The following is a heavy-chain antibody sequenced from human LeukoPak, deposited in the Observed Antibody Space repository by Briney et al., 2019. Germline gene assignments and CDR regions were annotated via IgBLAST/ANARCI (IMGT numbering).Heavy chain of an antibody. CDR2: IYYSGST. CDR1: GGSISSGGYY. CDR3: ARSTDMVQGVIGY. V-gene: IGHV4-31*03. Sequence: PSETLSLTCTVSGGSISSGGYYWTWIRQHPGKGLEWIGYIYYSGSTYYNPSLKSRLTISVDTSKNQFSLKLNSVTAADTAVYYCARSTDMVQGVIGYWGQGTLVTVSS. J-gene: IGHJ4*02. D-gene: IGHD3-10*01.